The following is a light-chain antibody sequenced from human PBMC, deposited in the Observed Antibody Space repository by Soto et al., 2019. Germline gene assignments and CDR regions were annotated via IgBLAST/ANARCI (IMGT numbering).Light chain of an antibody. CDR2: AAS. Sequence: DIQMTQSPSSLSASVGDRVTITCRASQSISSYLNWYQQKPGKAPKLLIYAASRLQSGVPSRFSGSRSGTDYTLTISSLQPEDFATYYCQQSHSAPPTFGGGTKVEIK. J-gene: IGKJ4*01. V-gene: IGKV1-39*01. CDR1: QSISSY. CDR3: QQSHSAPPT.